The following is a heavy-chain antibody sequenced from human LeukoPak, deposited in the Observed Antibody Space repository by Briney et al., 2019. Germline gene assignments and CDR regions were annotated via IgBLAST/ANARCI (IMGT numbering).Heavy chain of an antibody. J-gene: IGHJ4*02. CDR2: IKEDGSVK. V-gene: IGHV3-7*03. D-gene: IGHD4-11*01. CDR3: ARERYGNYN. Sequence: GGSLRLSCAASGFTFSSFWMIWVRQAPGKGLEWVANIKEDGSVKNYVDSVKGRFTISRDNTKNSLFLQMNSLRAEDTAVYYCARERYGNYNWGQGTLVTVSS. CDR1: GFTFSSFW.